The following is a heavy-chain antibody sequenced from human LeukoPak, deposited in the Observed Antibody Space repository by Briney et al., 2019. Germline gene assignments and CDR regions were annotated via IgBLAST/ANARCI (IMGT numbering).Heavy chain of an antibody. CDR1: GFTFGDYA. D-gene: IGHD3-3*01. V-gene: IGHV3-49*03. J-gene: IGHJ4*02. Sequence: GGSLRLSCTASGFTFGDYAMSWFRQAPGKGLEWVGFMRSKAYGGTTEYAASVKGRFTISRDDSKSIAYLQMNSLKTEDTAVYYCTRGLIGDDFWSGYYPYYFDYWGQGTLVTVS. CDR3: TRGLIGDDFWSGYYPYYFDY. CDR2: MRSKAYGGTT.